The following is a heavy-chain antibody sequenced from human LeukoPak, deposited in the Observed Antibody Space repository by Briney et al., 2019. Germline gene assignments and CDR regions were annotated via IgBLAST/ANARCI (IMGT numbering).Heavy chain of an antibody. J-gene: IGHJ5*02. CDR3: ARDRYYDSSGYYGVPRRENWFDP. D-gene: IGHD3-22*01. Sequence: SETLSLTCTVSGGSISSYYWSWIRQPAGKGLEWIGRIYTSGTTHYNPSLKSRVTMSVDTSKNQFSLNLSSVTAADTAVYYCARDRYYDSSGYYGVPRRENWFDPWGQGTLVTVSS. CDR1: GGSISSYY. CDR2: IYTSGTT. V-gene: IGHV4-4*07.